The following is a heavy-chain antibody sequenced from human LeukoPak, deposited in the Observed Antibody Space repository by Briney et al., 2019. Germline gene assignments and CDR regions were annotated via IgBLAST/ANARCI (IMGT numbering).Heavy chain of an antibody. CDR1: GYTFSTST. CDR3: ASSSMVRGVYDY. J-gene: IGHJ4*02. D-gene: IGHD3-10*01. V-gene: IGHV1-8*01. CDR2: INPKNGKT. Sequence: ASVKVSCKASGYTFSTSTISWVRQAAGQGLEWMGWINPKNGKTSYAQKFQDRVTMTENTSTSTAYMELSRLRSDDTAAYYCASSSMVRGVYDYWGQGTLVTVSS.